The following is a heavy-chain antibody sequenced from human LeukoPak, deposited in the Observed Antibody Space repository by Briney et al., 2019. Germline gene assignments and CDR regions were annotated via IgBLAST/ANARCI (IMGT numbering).Heavy chain of an antibody. CDR2: IYYSGST. CDR3: ARDQSATAMGGYYFDY. V-gene: IGHV4-59*01. D-gene: IGHD5-18*01. Sequence: SETLSLTCTVSRGSIISCYSSCIPQPPGEGLWWSWYIYYSGSTNYNPSIKSRVTISVDTSKNQFSLNLGSVTAADTAVYYCARDQSATAMGGYYFDYWGQGTLVAVSS. CDR1: RGSIISCY. J-gene: IGHJ4*02.